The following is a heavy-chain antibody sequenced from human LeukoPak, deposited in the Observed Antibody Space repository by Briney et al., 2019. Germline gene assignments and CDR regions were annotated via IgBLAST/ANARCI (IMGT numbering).Heavy chain of an antibody. J-gene: IGHJ4*02. D-gene: IGHD4-23*01. CDR2: IAYDGSNE. CDR1: GFTFSSFA. V-gene: IGHV3-30*04. CDR3: ARGVYGGNFDY. Sequence: GGSLRLSCAASGFTFSSFAMHWVRQGPGKGLEWVAVIAYDGSNEYYADSVKGRFTISRDNSNNTLYLQMNSLRPEDTAVFFCARGVYGGNFDYWGQGTLVTVSS.